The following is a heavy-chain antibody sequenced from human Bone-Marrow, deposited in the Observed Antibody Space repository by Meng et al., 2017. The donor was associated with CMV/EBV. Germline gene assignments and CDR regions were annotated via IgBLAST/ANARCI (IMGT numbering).Heavy chain of an antibody. D-gene: IGHD2-2*01. J-gene: IGHJ4*02. CDR3: AYYSSSGYYFDY. V-gene: IGHV3-30*02. CDR2: IQYDGTSK. Sequence: GESLKIPCAPSGFMFVTYGMHWVRQAPGKGLEWVAYIQYDGTSKYYADSVQGRFTISRDNSKDTLYLYMNDLRGEDAAVYYCAYYSSSGYYFDYWGQGKAVTFSS. CDR1: GFMFVTYG.